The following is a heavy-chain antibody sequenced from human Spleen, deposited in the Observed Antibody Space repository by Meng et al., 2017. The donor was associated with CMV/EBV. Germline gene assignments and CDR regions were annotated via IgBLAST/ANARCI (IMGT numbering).Heavy chain of an antibody. D-gene: IGHD1-7*01. CDR3: ARDGISGTTWPPRFYYYGMDV. Sequence: SVKVSCKASGGTFSRHTISWVRQAPGQGLEWMGRTIPILGLANYAQKFQGRVTITADKSTNTAYMELSSLRSDDTAVYYCARDGISGTTWPPRFYYYGMDVWGQGTTVTVSS. J-gene: IGHJ6*02. CDR1: GGTFSRHT. V-gene: IGHV1-69*04. CDR2: TIPILGLA.